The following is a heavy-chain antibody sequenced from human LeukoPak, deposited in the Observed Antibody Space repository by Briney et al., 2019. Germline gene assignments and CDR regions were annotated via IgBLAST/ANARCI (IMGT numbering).Heavy chain of an antibody. J-gene: IGHJ4*02. CDR3: AKYRGYSSSWSDFDY. V-gene: IGHV3-23*01. Sequence: GGSLRLSCAASGFTFSNYAMSWVRQAPGKGLEWVSAMSGSGESTYYADSVKGRFTISRDNFKNTLYLQMNSLRAEDTAVYYCAKYRGYSSSWSDFDYWGQGTLVTVSS. D-gene: IGHD6-13*01. CDR1: GFTFSNYA. CDR2: MSGSGEST.